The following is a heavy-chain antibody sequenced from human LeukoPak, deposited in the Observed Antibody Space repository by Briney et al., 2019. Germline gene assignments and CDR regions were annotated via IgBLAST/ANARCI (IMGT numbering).Heavy chain of an antibody. J-gene: IGHJ3*02. V-gene: IGHV1-2*02. CDR3: ASGREYCSGGSCYSSDDAFDI. CDR1: GYTFTGYY. Sequence: ASVKVSCKASGYTFTGYYMRWVRQAPGQGLEWMGWINPNSGGTNYAQKFQGRVTMTRDTSISTAYMELSRLRSDDTAVYYCASGREYCSGGSCYSSDDAFDIWGQGTMVTVSS. CDR2: INPNSGGT. D-gene: IGHD2-15*01.